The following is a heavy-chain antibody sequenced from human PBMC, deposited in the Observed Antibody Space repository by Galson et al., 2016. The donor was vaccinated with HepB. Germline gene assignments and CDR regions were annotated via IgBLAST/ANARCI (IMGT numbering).Heavy chain of an antibody. CDR1: GGSVIRGSYF. D-gene: IGHD3-22*01. Sequence: LSLTCTVSGGSVIRGSYFWSWIRQPPGKGLEWIGYIFYTVSTNSNPSLKSRVTISLDASKNQFSLMLTSVTPADTAVYYCAALHDTNYYFNGMDVWGQGSTVTVSS. J-gene: IGHJ6*02. V-gene: IGHV4-61*01. CDR3: AALHDTNYYFNGMDV. CDR2: IFYTVST.